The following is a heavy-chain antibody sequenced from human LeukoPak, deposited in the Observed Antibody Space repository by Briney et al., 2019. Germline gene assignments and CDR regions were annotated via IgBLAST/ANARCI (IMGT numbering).Heavy chain of an antibody. CDR2: IGSSGGST. CDR1: GFTFSSYA. Sequence: GGSLRLSCAASGFTFSSYAMTWVRQAQGKGLEWVSDIGSSGGSTYYADSVKGRFTISRDNSRNTLYLQMNSLRGEDTAVYYCAKARSGAYDFGDWGQGTLVTVSS. J-gene: IGHJ4*02. CDR3: AKARSGAYDFGD. V-gene: IGHV3-23*01. D-gene: IGHD6-19*01.